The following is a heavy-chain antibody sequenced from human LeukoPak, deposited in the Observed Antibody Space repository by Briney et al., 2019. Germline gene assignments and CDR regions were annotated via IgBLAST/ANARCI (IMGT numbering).Heavy chain of an antibody. CDR2: IYYSGST. J-gene: IGHJ5*02. D-gene: IGHD3-10*01. CDR3: ARQRGYYGSGSWFDP. V-gene: IGHV4-39*01. CDR1: GGSISSSSYY. Sequence: SETLSLTCTVSGGSISSSSYYWGWIPKPPGKGLGWIGSIYYSGSTYYNPSLKSRVTISVDTSKNQFSLKLSSVTAADTAVYYCARQRGYYGSGSWFDPWGQGTLVTVSS.